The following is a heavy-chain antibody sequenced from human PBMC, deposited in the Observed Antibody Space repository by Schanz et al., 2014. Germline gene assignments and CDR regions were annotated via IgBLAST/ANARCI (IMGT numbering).Heavy chain of an antibody. CDR3: ARDKGGYYPFDY. Sequence: EVQLVESGGGLVKPGGSLRLSCAASGFTFSSYSMNWVRQAPGKGLEWVSSISRSSSSIYYADSVKGRFTISRDNAKNSLYLQMNSLRAEDTAVYYCARDKGGYYPFDYWGQGTLVTVSS. J-gene: IGHJ4*02. D-gene: IGHD3-3*01. CDR1: GFTFSSYS. V-gene: IGHV3-21*01. CDR2: ISRSSSSI.